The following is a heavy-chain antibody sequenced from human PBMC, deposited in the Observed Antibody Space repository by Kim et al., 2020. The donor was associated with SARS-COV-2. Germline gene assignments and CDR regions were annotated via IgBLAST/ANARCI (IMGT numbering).Heavy chain of an antibody. D-gene: IGHD3-10*01. CDR1: GFTFDDYA. V-gene: IGHV3-9*01. J-gene: IGHJ6*02. CDR2: ISWNSGSI. Sequence: GGSLRLSCAASGFTFDDYAMHWVRQAPGKGLEWVSGISWNSGSIGYADSVKGRFTISRDNAKNSLYLQMNSLRAEDTALYYCAKDRYYGSGSTYYYGMDVCGQGTTVTVSS. CDR3: AKDRYYGSGSTYYYGMDV.